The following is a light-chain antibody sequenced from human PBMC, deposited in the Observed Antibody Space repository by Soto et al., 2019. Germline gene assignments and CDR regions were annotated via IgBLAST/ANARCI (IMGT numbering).Light chain of an antibody. CDR1: NSNIGAGFG. CDR2: TNT. J-gene: IGLJ2*01. Sequence: QSVLTQPPSVSGAPGQRVTISCTGSNSNIGAGFGVQWYQQFPGTAPRLLIYTNTNRPSGVPDRFSASKSGASASLAITGLRAEDEADYYCQSFDIDVLALIFGVGTQLTVL. V-gene: IGLV1-40*01. CDR3: QSFDIDVLALI.